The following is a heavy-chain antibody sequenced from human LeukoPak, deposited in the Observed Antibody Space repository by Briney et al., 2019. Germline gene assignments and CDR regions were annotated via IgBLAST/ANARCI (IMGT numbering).Heavy chain of an antibody. D-gene: IGHD3-22*01. CDR2: IYYSGST. V-gene: IGHV4-39*01. Sequence: SETLSLTCTVSGGSISSSSYYWGWIRQPPGKGLEWIGSIYYSGSTYYNPSLKSRVTISVDTSKNQFSLKLSSVTAADTAVYYCARHVRGIRAVVVPGHFDYWGQGTLVTVSS. CDR3: ARHVRGIRAVVVPGHFDY. CDR1: GGSISSSSYY. J-gene: IGHJ4*02.